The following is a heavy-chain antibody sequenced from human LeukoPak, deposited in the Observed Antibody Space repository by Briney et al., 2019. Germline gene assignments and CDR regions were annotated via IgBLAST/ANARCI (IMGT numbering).Heavy chain of an antibody. D-gene: IGHD7-27*01. CDR1: GGSISSSNW. CDR3: ARRTRNWGRGFAFDI. J-gene: IGHJ3*02. Sequence: SETLSLTCAVSGGSISSSNWWSWVRQPPGKGLEWIGEIYHSGSTNYNPSLKSRVTISVDKSKNQFSLKLSSVTATDTAIYYCARRTRNWGRGFAFDIWGQGTMVTVSS. CDR2: IYHSGST. V-gene: IGHV4-4*02.